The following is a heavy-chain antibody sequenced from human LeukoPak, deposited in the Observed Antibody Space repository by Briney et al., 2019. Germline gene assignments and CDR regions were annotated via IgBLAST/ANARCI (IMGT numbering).Heavy chain of an antibody. CDR1: GFTFSNYG. D-gene: IGHD5-12*01. J-gene: IGHJ4*02. CDR3: ARDPGSGYEEHFDY. CDR2: ISSSGSTM. V-gene: IGHV3-48*04. Sequence: PGGSLRLSCAASGFTFSNYGMHWVRQAPGKGLEWVSYISSSGSTMYYTDSVKGRFTISRDNAKDSLYLQMNSLRAEDTAVYYCARDPGSGYEEHFDYWGQGTLVTVSS.